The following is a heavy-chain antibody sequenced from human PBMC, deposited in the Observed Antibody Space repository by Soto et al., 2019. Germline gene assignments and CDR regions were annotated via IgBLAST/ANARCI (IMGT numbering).Heavy chain of an antibody. CDR1: GGTFSSYT. Sequence: SVKVSCKASGGTFSSYTISWVRQAPGQGLEWMGRIIPILGIANYAQKFQGRVTITADNSTSTAYMELSSLRAEDTAVYYCAKVRAAAANDAFDIWGQGTMVTVSS. CDR3: AKVRAAAANDAFDI. D-gene: IGHD6-13*01. J-gene: IGHJ3*02. CDR2: IIPILGIA. V-gene: IGHV1-69*02.